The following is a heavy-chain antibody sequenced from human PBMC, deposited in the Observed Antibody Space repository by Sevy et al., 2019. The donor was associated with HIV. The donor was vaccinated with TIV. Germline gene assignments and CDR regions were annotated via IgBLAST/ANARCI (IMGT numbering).Heavy chain of an antibody. CDR3: ARASGYYDSSGLPDY. D-gene: IGHD3-22*01. V-gene: IGHV3-11*01. J-gene: IGHJ4*02. CDR2: ISSSGSTI. CDR1: GFTFSDYY. Sequence: GGSLRLSCAASGFTFSDYYMNWIRQAPGKGLEWVSYISSSGSTIYYADSVKGRFTISRDNAKNSLYLQMNSLRAEDTAVYYCARASGYYDSSGLPDYWGQGTLVTVSS.